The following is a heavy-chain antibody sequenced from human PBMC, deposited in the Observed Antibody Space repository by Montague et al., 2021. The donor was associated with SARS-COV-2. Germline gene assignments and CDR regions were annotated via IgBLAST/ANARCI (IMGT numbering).Heavy chain of an antibody. CDR1: GFTFSSYS. CDR2: ISSSSSYI. V-gene: IGHV3-21*01. Sequence: SLRLSCAASGFTFSSYSMNWVRQAPGKGLEWVSSISSSSSYIYYADSVKGRFTISRDNAKNSLYLQMNSLRAEDTAVYYCARDPLDYGLWSSGSYYNAYYYYYGTHVWGQGTTVTGS. J-gene: IGHJ6*02. D-gene: IGHD3-10*01. CDR3: ARDPLDYGLWSSGSYYNAYYYYYGTHV.